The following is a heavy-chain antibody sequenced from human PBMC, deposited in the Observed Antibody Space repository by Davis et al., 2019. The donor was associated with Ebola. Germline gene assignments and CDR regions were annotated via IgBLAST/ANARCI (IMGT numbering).Heavy chain of an antibody. CDR3: GKADCGGDCRVVDY. CDR2: IENDGSKK. CDR1: KFTLSSYW. D-gene: IGHD2-21*02. Sequence: GESLKISCAASKFTLSSYWMSWVRQAPGKGLEWVATIENDGSKKYYMDSVKGRFTISRDNAKNSLYLQMNSLRAEDTAVYYCGKADCGGDCRVVDYWGQGTLVTVSS. J-gene: IGHJ4*02. V-gene: IGHV3-7*01.